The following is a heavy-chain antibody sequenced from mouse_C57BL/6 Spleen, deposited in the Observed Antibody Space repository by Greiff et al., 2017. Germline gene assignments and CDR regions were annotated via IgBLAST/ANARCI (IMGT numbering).Heavy chain of an antibody. Sequence: EVQLQQSGPELVKPGASVKISCKASGYTFTDYYMNWVKQSHGKSLEWIGDINPNNGGTSYNQKFKGKATLTVDKSSSTAYMELRSLTSEDSAVYYCARKMVTTGGYFDYWGQGTTLTVSS. CDR2: INPNNGGT. J-gene: IGHJ2*01. V-gene: IGHV1-26*01. CDR3: ARKMVTTGGYFDY. D-gene: IGHD2-2*01. CDR1: GYTFTDYY.